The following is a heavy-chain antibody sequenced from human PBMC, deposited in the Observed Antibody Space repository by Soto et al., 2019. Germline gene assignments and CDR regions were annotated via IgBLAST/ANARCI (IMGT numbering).Heavy chain of an antibody. J-gene: IGHJ4*02. CDR2: IYYSGST. CDR3: ARQFTSSSWYFPGRYYFDY. Sequence: SVTLCVTCTVAGGYISSYCGSWIRKKTGKGLEWIGYIYYSGSTNYNPSLKSRVTISVDTSKNQFSLKLSSVTAADTAVYYCARQFTSSSWYFPGRYYFDYWGQGTLVTVSS. CDR1: GGYISSYC. D-gene: IGHD6-13*01. V-gene: IGHV4-59*08.